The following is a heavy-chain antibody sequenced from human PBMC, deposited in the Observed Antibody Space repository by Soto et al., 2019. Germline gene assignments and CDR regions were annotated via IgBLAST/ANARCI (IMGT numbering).Heavy chain of an antibody. CDR3: ARLGGSFAVSHFDY. CDR2: IYYSGTTT. J-gene: IGHJ4*02. CDR1: GGSISSGGYY. Sequence: SQTLSLTCTVSGGSISSGGYYWSWIRQHPGKGLEWIGYIYYSGTTTNYNPSLKSRVTLSVDTSKNQFSLKLSSVTAADTAVYYCARLGGSFAVSHFDYWGQGTLVTVSS. D-gene: IGHD1-26*01. V-gene: IGHV4-31*03.